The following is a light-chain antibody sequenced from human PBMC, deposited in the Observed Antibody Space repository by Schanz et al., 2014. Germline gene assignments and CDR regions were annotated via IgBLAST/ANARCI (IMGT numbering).Light chain of an antibody. J-gene: IGLJ3*02. CDR2: RDS. V-gene: IGLV1-40*01. CDR1: SSNIGAGYS. Sequence: QSVLTQPPSVSGAPGQRVTISCTGSSSNIGAGYSVHWYQQLPGTAPKFLIYRDSNRPSGVPDRFSGSKSGASASLAITGLQAEDETDYYCLSYDRTLSAWVFGGGTKLTVL. CDR3: LSYDRTLSAWV.